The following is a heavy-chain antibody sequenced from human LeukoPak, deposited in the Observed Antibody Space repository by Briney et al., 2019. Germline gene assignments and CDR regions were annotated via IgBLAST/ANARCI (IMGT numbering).Heavy chain of an antibody. V-gene: IGHV1-2*02. D-gene: IGHD3-3*01. Sequence: ASVKVSCKASGYTFTVYYMHWVRQAPGQGLEWMGWINPNSGGTNYAQKFQGRVTMTRDTSISTAYMELSRLRSDDTAVYYCARGGHVLRFLEWSVDYWGQGTLVTVSS. CDR3: ARGGHVLRFLEWSVDY. CDR1: GYTFTVYY. CDR2: INPNSGGT. J-gene: IGHJ4*02.